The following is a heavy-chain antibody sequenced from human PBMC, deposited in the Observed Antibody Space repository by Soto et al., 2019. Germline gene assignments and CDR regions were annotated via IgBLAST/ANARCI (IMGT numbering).Heavy chain of an antibody. D-gene: IGHD3-22*01. CDR2: IIPIFGTA. CDR1: GGTFSSYA. CDR3: ARGGRTYYYDSSGSTVGAFDI. V-gene: IGHV1-69*12. Sequence: QVQLVQSGAEVKKPGSSVKVSCKASGGTFSSYAISWVRQAPGQGLEWMGGIIPIFGTANYAQKFQGRVTITADESTSSAYRELSSLRSEDTAVYYCARGGRTYYYDSSGSTVGAFDIWGQGTMVTVSS. J-gene: IGHJ3*02.